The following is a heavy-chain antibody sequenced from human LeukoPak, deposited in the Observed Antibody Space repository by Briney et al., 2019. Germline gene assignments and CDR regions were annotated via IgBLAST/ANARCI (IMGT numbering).Heavy chain of an antibody. J-gene: IGHJ4*02. CDR1: GFTFSDYY. D-gene: IGHD1-26*01. CDR2: ISSSGSTI. V-gene: IGHV3-11*01. CDR3: ASGTGSYFWYYFDY. Sequence: GGSLRLSCAASGFTFSDYYMSWIRQAPGKGLEWVSYISSSGSTIYYADSVKGRFTISRDNAKTSLYLQMNSLRAEDTAVYYCASGTGSYFWYYFDYWGQGTLVTVSS.